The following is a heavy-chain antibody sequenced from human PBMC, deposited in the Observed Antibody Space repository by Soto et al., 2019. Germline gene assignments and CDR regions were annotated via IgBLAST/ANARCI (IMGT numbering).Heavy chain of an antibody. Sequence: ASETLSLTCAVSGGSISSSNWWSWVRQPPGKGLEWIGKIYHSGSTNYNPSLKSRVTISVDKSKNQFSLKLSSVTAADTAVYYWARLHLLLGGMDVWGQGTTVTVSS. CDR1: GGSISSSNW. CDR2: IYHSGST. V-gene: IGHV4-4*02. J-gene: IGHJ6*02. CDR3: ARLHLLLGGMDV. D-gene: IGHD3-16*01.